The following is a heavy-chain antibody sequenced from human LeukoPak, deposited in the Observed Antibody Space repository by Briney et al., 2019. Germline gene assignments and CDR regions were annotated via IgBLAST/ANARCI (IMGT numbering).Heavy chain of an antibody. CDR1: GLTVSSNY. Sequence: GGPLRLSCAASGLTVSSNYMNWVRQAPGKGLEWVSVIYSGGSTYYADSVKGRFTISRDNSKNTLYLQMNSLRAEDTAVYYCARGAYGSGNYGDNWFDPWGQGTLVTVSS. V-gene: IGHV3-66*01. CDR3: ARGAYGSGNYGDNWFDP. D-gene: IGHD3-10*01. CDR2: IYSGGST. J-gene: IGHJ5*02.